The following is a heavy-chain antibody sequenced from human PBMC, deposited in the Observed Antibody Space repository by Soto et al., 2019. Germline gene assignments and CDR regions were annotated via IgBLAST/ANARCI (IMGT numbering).Heavy chain of an antibody. V-gene: IGHV1-2*04. Sequence: ASVKVSCKASGYTFTGYYMHWVRQAPGQGLEWMGWINPNSGGTNYAQKFQGWVTMTRDTSISTAYMELSRLRSDDTAVYYCARAEDCISTSCYLGLDYWGQGTLVTVSS. CDR2: INPNSGGT. D-gene: IGHD2-2*01. J-gene: IGHJ4*02. CDR3: ARAEDCISTSCYLGLDY. CDR1: GYTFTGYY.